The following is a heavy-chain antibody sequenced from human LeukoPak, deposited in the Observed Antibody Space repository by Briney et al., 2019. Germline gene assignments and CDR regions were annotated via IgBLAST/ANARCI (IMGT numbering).Heavy chain of an antibody. D-gene: IGHD5-12*01. V-gene: IGHV1-69*13. Sequence: VKDSRKGSGGTFSSYAISCVRQGPGQGGEWVGGIIAIFGTANYAQKFQGRVTITTAESTSTAYMELSRLRSEDTAVYYCARVATNPKDYYYYYYMDAWGKGTPVTVSS. J-gene: IGHJ6*03. CDR2: IIAIFGTA. CDR3: ARVATNPKDYYYYYYMDA. CDR1: GGTFSSYA.